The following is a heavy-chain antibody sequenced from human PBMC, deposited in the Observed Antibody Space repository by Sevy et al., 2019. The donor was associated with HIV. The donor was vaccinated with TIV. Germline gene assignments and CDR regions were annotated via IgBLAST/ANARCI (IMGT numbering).Heavy chain of an antibody. J-gene: IGHJ6*02. V-gene: IGHV1-69*13. D-gene: IGHD3-16*01. CDR1: GGTFSSYA. CDR3: AVGDGYNQPYGMDV. CDR2: IIPIFGTA. Sequence: ASVKVSCKASGGTFSSYAISWVRQAPGQGLEWMGGIIPIFGTANYAQKFQGRVTITADESTSTAYMELSSLRSEDTAVYYCAVGDGYNQPYGMDVWGQGTTVTVSS.